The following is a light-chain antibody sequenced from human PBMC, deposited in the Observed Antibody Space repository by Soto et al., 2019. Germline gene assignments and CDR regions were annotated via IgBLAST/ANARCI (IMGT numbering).Light chain of an antibody. V-gene: IGKV3-20*01. J-gene: IGKJ5*01. CDR1: QSVDSNY. CDR3: QQYGTPRSVT. CDR2: GAS. Sequence: EIVLTQSPGTLSLSPGEEATLSCRASQSVDSNYLAWYQQKPGQTPRLIIYGASGRADGIPHRFSGSGFWTDFTLTISKVEPEEFAVYDCQQYGTPRSVTFGQGTRLEIK.